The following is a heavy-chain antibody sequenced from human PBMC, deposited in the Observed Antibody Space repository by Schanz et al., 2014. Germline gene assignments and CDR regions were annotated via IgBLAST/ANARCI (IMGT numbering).Heavy chain of an antibody. V-gene: IGHV4-31*11. D-gene: IGHD4-17*01. CDR1: GGSVSSGGDY. CDR3: ARDRGHGDLPGDI. CDR2: ISYSGST. J-gene: IGHJ3*02. Sequence: QVQLQQWGAGLLKPSGTLSLTCAVSGGSVSSGGDYWSWIRQHPGKGLEWIGFISYSGSTYYNPSLKSRVTISVDTSKNQFSLNLSSATAADTAVYYCARDRGHGDLPGDIWGQGTMVTVSS.